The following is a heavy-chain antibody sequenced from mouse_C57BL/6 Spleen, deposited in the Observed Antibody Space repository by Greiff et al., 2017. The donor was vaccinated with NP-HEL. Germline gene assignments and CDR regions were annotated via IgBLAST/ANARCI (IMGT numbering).Heavy chain of an antibody. CDR2: INPYNGGT. D-gene: IGHD1-1*01. CDR1: GYTFTDYY. CDR3: ARGGITTVVALPTSFDY. V-gene: IGHV1-19*01. J-gene: IGHJ2*01. Sequence: EVQGVESGPVLVKPGASVKMSCKASGYTFTDYYMNWVKQSHGKSLEWIGVINPYNGGTSYNQKFKGKATLTVDKSSSTAYMELNSLTSEDSAVYYCARGGITTVVALPTSFDYWGQGTTLTVSS.